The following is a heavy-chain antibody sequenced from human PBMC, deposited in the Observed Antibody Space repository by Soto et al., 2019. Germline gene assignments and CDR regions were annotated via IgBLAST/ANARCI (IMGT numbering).Heavy chain of an antibody. CDR3: AREVGSGNYYKEVYCYYYMDV. CDR2: ISSYGGTI. CDR1: GFTSGAYG. J-gene: IGHJ6*03. D-gene: IGHD3-10*01. Sequence: EVQLVESGGGLVQPGDSLRLSCAASGFTSGAYGFHWVRQAPGKALEYISAISSYGGTIYYANSVKGRFTISRDNSKNPLYLQMGSLRSEEMGVYYYAREVGSGNYYKEVYCYYYMDVGGKATTVTVSS. V-gene: IGHV3-64*01.